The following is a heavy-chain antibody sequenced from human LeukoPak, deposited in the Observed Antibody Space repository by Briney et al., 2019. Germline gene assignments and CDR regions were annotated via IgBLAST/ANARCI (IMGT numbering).Heavy chain of an antibody. Sequence: ASVKVSCKVSGYTLTELSMHWVRQAPGKGLEWMGGFDPEDGETIYAQKFQGRVTMTEDTSTDTAYMELSSLRSEDTAVYYCVTAPRGIAAAGKGWFDPWGQGTLVIVSS. J-gene: IGHJ5*02. CDR1: GYTLTELS. V-gene: IGHV1-24*01. CDR2: FDPEDGET. D-gene: IGHD6-13*01. CDR3: VTAPRGIAAAGKGWFDP.